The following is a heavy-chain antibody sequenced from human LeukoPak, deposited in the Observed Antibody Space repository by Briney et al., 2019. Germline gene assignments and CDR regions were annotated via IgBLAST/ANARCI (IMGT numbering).Heavy chain of an antibody. D-gene: IGHD3-9*01. V-gene: IGHV4-34*01. J-gene: IGHJ4*02. CDR3: ARGPYYDILTGYYRGSKWYY. Sequence: SETLSLTCAVDGESFSAYYWTWIRQSPVKGLEWIGEINHSGSTNYNPSLKSRVTISVDTSKNQFSLKLSSVTAADTAVYYCARGPYYDILTGYYRGSKWYYWGQGTLVTVSS. CDR2: INHSGST. CDR1: GESFSAYY.